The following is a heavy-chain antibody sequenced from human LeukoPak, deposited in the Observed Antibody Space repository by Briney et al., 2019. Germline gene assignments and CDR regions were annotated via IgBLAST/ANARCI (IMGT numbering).Heavy chain of an antibody. Sequence: ASVKVSCKASGYTFTGYYMHWVRQAPGQGLEWMGWINPNSGGTNYAQKFQGRVTMTRDTSISTAYMELSRLRSDDTAVYYCARPRWPYSCGHFFDYWGQGTLVTVSS. CDR1: GYTFTGYY. V-gene: IGHV1-2*02. J-gene: IGHJ4*02. D-gene: IGHD6-19*01. CDR3: ARPRWPYSCGHFFDY. CDR2: INPNSGGT.